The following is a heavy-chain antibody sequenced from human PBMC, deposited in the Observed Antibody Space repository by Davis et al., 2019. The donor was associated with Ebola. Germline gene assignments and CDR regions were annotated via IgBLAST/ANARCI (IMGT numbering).Heavy chain of an antibody. Sequence: GESLKISCEASRFTFSNYWMSWVRQAPGKGLEWVANIKQDGSKKNYVDSVKGRFTISRDNARSSLYLQIKSLRAEDTAVYYCARGCSTGSCFYDDAFDMWGQGTMVTVSS. CDR2: IKQDGSKK. V-gene: IGHV3-7*01. CDR3: ARGCSTGSCFYDDAFDM. CDR1: RFTFSNYW. J-gene: IGHJ3*02. D-gene: IGHD2-15*01.